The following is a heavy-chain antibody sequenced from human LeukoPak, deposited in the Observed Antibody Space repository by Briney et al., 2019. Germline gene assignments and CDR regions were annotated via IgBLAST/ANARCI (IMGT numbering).Heavy chain of an antibody. J-gene: IGHJ3*02. D-gene: IGHD2-2*01. Sequence: ASVKVSCTASGYTFTGYSLHWVRQAPGQGLEWMGWIDPNSGGTNYAQKFQGRVTMTRDTSIITAYLELSRLRSDDTAVYYCARILTYCTSASCYPDDAFDIWGQGTMVTVSS. CDR3: ARILTYCTSASCYPDDAFDI. CDR1: GYTFTGYS. CDR2: IDPNSGGT. V-gene: IGHV1-2*02.